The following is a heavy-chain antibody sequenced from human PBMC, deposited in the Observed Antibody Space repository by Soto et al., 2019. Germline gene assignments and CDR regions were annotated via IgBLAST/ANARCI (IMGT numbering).Heavy chain of an antibody. CDR3: ARDSLTIAFDY. Sequence: GGSLRLSCAASGFTFSSYGMHWVRQAPGKGLEWVAVIWYDGSNKYYADSVKGRFTISRDNSKNTLYLQMNSLRAEDTAVYYCARDSLTIAFDYWGQGTLVTVSS. J-gene: IGHJ4*02. CDR2: IWYDGSNK. D-gene: IGHD4-17*01. CDR1: GFTFSSYG. V-gene: IGHV3-33*01.